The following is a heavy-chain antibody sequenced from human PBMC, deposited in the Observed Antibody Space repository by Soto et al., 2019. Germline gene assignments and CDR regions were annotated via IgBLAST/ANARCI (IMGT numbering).Heavy chain of an antibody. J-gene: IGHJ6*02. Sequence: SVKVSCKASGGTFSSYAISWVRQAPGQGLEWMGGIMPIFRTPDYAQKFQGRVTITADESTSTAYMELSGLKSDDTAVYYCARDKDRQQLGGNYYYILDVWGQGTTVTVS. V-gene: IGHV1-69*13. D-gene: IGHD3-3*02. CDR1: GGTFSSYA. CDR2: IMPIFRTP. CDR3: ARDKDRQQLGGNYYYILDV.